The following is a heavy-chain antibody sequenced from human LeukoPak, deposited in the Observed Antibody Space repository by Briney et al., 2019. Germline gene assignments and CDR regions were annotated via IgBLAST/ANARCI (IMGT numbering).Heavy chain of an antibody. D-gene: IGHD2-15*01. CDR2: IRSKANGYTT. J-gene: IGHJ3*02. CDR3: TRLAGGDAFDI. Sequence: GGSLRLSCAASGFTFSGSAMHWVRQASGKGLEWVGRIRSKANGYTTAYGASVKGRFTISRDDSQRATYVQMNSLKIEDTAVYYCTRLAGGDAFDIWGPGTMVTVSS. V-gene: IGHV3-73*01. CDR1: GFTFSGSA.